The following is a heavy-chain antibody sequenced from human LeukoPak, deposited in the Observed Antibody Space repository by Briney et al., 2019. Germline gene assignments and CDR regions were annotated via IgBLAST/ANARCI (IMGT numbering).Heavy chain of an antibody. CDR3: ARVKPGIAVAGTPGLPFYFDY. CDR2: INPNSGGT. D-gene: IGHD6-19*01. V-gene: IGHV1-2*02. Sequence: APVKVSCKASGYTFTGYYMHWVRQAPGQGLEWMGWINPNSGGTNYAQKFQGRVTMTRDTSISTAYMDLSRLRSDDTAVYYCARVKPGIAVAGTPGLPFYFDYWGQGTLVTVSS. CDR1: GYTFTGYY. J-gene: IGHJ4*02.